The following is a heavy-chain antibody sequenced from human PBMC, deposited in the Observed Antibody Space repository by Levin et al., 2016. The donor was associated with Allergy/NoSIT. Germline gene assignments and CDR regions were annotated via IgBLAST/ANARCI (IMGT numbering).Heavy chain of an antibody. V-gene: IGHV5-51*01. CDR3: ARLVGVAPTLTSFNYFDP. J-gene: IGHJ5*02. CDR2: IYPGNSDT. D-gene: IGHD2-15*01. Sequence: VRQMPGKGLEWMGMIYPGNSDTRYSPSFQGHVTISADKSISTAYLQWSSLKASDTAMYYCARLVGVAPTLTSFNYFDPWGQGTLVTVSS.